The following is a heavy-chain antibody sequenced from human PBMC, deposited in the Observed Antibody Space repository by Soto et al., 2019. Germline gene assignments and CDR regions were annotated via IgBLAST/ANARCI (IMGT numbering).Heavy chain of an antibody. CDR1: GYPFTSYG. J-gene: IGHJ3*02. CDR2: ISAYNGNR. CDR3: ARGRIVASIHDAFEI. Sequence: QGQLLQSGDEVKTPGASVRVSCRASGYPFTSYGISWVRQAPGQGLEWVAGISAYNGNRDIAQKCQGRVTMTLETSTGTAHMELGDLTSADTAVYYCARGRIVASIHDAFEIWGQGTNVTVSS. D-gene: IGHD5-12*01. V-gene: IGHV1-18*01.